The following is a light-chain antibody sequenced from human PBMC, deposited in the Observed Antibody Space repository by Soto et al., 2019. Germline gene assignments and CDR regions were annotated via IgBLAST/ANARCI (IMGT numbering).Light chain of an antibody. CDR1: NSNIGSNT. CDR2: TTN. J-gene: IGLJ1*01. Sequence: QSVLTQPPSASGTPGQRVSVSGSGSNSNIGSNTVNWYLQLPGTAPKLLIYTTNQRPSGVPDRFSGSKSGTSASLAISGLQSEDAADYYCAAWDDSLNGYVFGTGTKVTVL. V-gene: IGLV1-44*01. CDR3: AAWDDSLNGYV.